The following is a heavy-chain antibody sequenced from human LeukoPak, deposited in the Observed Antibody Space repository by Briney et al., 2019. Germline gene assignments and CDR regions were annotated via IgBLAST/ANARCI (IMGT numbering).Heavy chain of an antibody. CDR1: GGSISSSDW. CDR2: IYHSGST. D-gene: IGHD3-22*01. Sequence: PSETLSLTCAVSGGSISSSDWWSWVRQPPGKGLEWIGEIYHSGSTNYNPSLKSRVTISVDKSKNQFSLKLSSVTAADTAVYYCATRPYYYDSSGYPDYWGQGTLVTVSS. V-gene: IGHV4-4*02. CDR3: ATRPYYYDSSGYPDY. J-gene: IGHJ4*02.